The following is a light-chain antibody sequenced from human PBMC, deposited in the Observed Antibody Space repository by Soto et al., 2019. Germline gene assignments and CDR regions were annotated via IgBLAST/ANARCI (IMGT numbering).Light chain of an antibody. CDR3: QQRSNWPIT. Sequence: EIVLTQSPATLSLSPGERASLSCRTSQSVSSYFAWYQQKPGRAPRLLIYDASNRATGIPARFIGSGSGTDFTLTINSLEPEDFAVSYCQQRSNWPITFGQGTRLEIK. J-gene: IGKJ5*01. V-gene: IGKV3-11*01. CDR1: QSVSSY. CDR2: DAS.